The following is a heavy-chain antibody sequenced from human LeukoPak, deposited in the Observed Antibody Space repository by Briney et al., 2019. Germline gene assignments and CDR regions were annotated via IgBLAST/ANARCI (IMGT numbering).Heavy chain of an antibody. CDR2: IFYSGIT. V-gene: IGHV4-39*07. CDR1: GGSISSSSHY. Sequence: SETLSLTCTVSGGSISSSSHYWAWIRQPPGKGLEWIGSIFYSGITYYNPSLKSRVTTSVDTSKNQFSLKLSSVTAADTAVYYCARYYAYFDYWGQGTLVTVSS. D-gene: IGHD3-16*01. CDR3: ARYYAYFDY. J-gene: IGHJ4*02.